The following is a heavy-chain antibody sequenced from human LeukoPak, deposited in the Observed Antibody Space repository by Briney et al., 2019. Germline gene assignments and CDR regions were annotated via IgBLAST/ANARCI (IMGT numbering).Heavy chain of an antibody. Sequence: GASVKVSCKASGYTLTGYYMHWVRQPPEQGLERMGVINPSGGTTRYAQRFQGRVTMTRDTSTSTFYMELSSLRSEDTAVYYCARHSLTGTTPFDHWGQGTLVTVSS. CDR3: ARHSLTGTTPFDH. J-gene: IGHJ4*02. V-gene: IGHV1-46*01. CDR1: GYTLTGYY. CDR2: INPSGGTT. D-gene: IGHD1-20*01.